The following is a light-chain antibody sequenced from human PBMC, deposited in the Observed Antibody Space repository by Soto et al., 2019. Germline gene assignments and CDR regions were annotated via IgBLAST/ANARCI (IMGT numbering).Light chain of an antibody. Sequence: QSALTQPASVSGSPGQSITISCTGTSSDVGGYNYVSWYQQHPGKAPKLMIYEVNNRPSGVSNRFSGSTSGNTASLTISGLQAEDEDDYYCSSYTSSSTVVFGGGTKLTVL. CDR3: SSYTSSSTVV. J-gene: IGLJ2*01. V-gene: IGLV2-14*01. CDR2: EVN. CDR1: SSDVGGYNY.